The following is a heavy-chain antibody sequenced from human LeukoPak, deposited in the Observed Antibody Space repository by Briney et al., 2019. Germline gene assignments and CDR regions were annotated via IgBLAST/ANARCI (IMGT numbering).Heavy chain of an antibody. J-gene: IGHJ6*03. CDR1: GFTFSSYG. V-gene: IGHV3-30*02. Sequence: GGSLRLSCAASGFTFSSYGMHWVRQAPGKGLEWVAFIRYDGSNKYYADSVKGRFTISRDNSKNTLYLQMNSLRAEDTAVYYCAKDLRRFDYDFWSGYYTNYYYYMDVWGKGTTVTVSS. D-gene: IGHD3-3*01. CDR3: AKDLRRFDYDFWSGYYTNYYYYMDV. CDR2: IRYDGSNK.